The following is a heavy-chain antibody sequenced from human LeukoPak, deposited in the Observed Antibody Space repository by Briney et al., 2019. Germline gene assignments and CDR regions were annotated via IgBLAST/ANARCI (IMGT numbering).Heavy chain of an antibody. J-gene: IGHJ4*02. CDR1: GGSISSYY. V-gene: IGHV4-59*08. CDR3: ARLNYYDSSGYYFLDY. D-gene: IGHD3-22*01. CDR2: IYYSGST. Sequence: PSETLSLTCTVSGGSISSYYWSWIRQPPGKGLEWIGYIYYSGSTNYNPSLKSRVTISVDTSKNQFSLKLSSVTAADTAVYYCARLNYYDSSGYYFLDYWRQGTLVTVSS.